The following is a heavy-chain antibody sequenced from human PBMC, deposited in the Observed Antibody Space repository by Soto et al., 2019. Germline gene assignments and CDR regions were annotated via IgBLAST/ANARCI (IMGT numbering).Heavy chain of an antibody. D-gene: IGHD6-19*01. CDR2: ISGSGGST. Sequence: EVQLLESGGGLVQPGGSLRLSCAASGFTFSSYAMSWVRQAPGKGLEWVSAISGSGGSTYYADSVKGRFTISRDNSKNPLYLQMNSLRAEDTAVYYCAKDRVAVAGTTPNDAFDIWGQGTMVTVSS. V-gene: IGHV3-23*01. CDR1: GFTFSSYA. J-gene: IGHJ3*02. CDR3: AKDRVAVAGTTPNDAFDI.